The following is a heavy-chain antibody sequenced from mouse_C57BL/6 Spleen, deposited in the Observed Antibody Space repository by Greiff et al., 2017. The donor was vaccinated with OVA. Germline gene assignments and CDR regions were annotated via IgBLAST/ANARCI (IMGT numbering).Heavy chain of an antibody. CDR1: GYTFTSYW. CDR3: ARGTGTAY. J-gene: IGHJ3*01. Sequence: QVHVKQPGAELVKPGASVKLSCKASGYTFTSYWMQWVKQRPGQGLEWVGEIDPSDSYTNYTQKFKGKATLTVDTSSSTAYMQLSSLTSEDSAVYYWARGTGTAYWGQGTLVTVSA. D-gene: IGHD4-1*01. CDR2: IDPSDSYT. V-gene: IGHV1-50*01.